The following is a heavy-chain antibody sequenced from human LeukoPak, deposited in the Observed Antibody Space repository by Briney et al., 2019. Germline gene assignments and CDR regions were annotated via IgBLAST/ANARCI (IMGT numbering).Heavy chain of an antibody. CDR3: AKDQTEGYSSLDY. Sequence: GRSLRLSCAASGFTFDDYAMHWVRQAPGKGLEWVSGISWNSGGIGYADSVKGRFTISRDNAKNSLYLQMNSLRAEDMALYYCAKDQTEGYSSLDYWGQGTLVTVSS. J-gene: IGHJ4*02. D-gene: IGHD6-13*01. CDR1: GFTFDDYA. V-gene: IGHV3-9*03. CDR2: ISWNSGGI.